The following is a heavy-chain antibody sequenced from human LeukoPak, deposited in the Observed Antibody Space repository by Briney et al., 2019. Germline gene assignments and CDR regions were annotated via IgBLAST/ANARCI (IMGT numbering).Heavy chain of an antibody. D-gene: IGHD4-11*01. CDR2: FGSTGTI. Sequence: GSLGLSCVASGFTFSTYAMNWIRQAPGKGLEWVAYFGSTGTIHYADSMRGRFTISRDNAEMSLFLQMNSLRVDDTAVYYCARSNGLRYFDRWGQGTLVTVSS. CDR1: GFTFSTYA. J-gene: IGHJ4*02. CDR3: ARSNGLRYFDR. V-gene: IGHV3-48*03.